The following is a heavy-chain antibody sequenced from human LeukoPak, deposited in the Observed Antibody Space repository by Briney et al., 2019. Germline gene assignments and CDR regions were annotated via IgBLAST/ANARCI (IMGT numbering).Heavy chain of an antibody. CDR1: GYTFTSYG. J-gene: IGHJ4*02. Sequence: ASVKVSCKASGYTFTSYGISWVRQAPGQGLEWMGWISAYNGNTNYAQKLQGRVTVTTDTSTSTAYMELRSLRSDDTAVYYCARDGPQIFAVGTPDYWGQGTLVTVSS. CDR3: ARDGPQIFAVGTPDY. V-gene: IGHV1-18*01. D-gene: IGHD3-3*01. CDR2: ISAYNGNT.